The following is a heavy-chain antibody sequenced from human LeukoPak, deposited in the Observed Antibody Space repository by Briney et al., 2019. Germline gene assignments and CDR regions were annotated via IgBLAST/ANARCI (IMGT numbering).Heavy chain of an antibody. CDR3: ARDRQPDY. CDR2: ISYDGSNK. Sequence: PGGSLRLSCAASGFTFSSYAMHWVRQAPGKGLEWVAVISYDGSNKYYADSVKGRFTISRDNSKNTLYLQMNSLRAEDTAVYYCARDRQPDYWGQGTLVTVSS. V-gene: IGHV3-30-3*01. CDR1: GFTFSSYA. J-gene: IGHJ4*02. D-gene: IGHD6-13*01.